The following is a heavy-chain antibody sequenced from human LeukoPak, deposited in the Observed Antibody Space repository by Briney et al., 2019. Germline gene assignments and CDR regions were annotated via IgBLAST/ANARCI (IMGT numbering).Heavy chain of an antibody. D-gene: IGHD4-17*01. Sequence: PGGSLRLSCAASGFTFSNYWMSWVRQAPGKGLEWVPNIKQDGSDKYYVDSVKGRFTISRDNAKNSLYLQMNSLRAEDTAVYYCARDTVATTFDYWGQGTVVTVSS. J-gene: IGHJ4*02. V-gene: IGHV3-7*04. CDR1: GFTFSNYW. CDR2: IKQDGSDK. CDR3: ARDTVATTFDY.